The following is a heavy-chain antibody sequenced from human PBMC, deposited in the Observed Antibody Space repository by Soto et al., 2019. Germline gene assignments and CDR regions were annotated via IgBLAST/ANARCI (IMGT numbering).Heavy chain of an antibody. Sequence: GGYLRLSCAASGFTFSSYGMHWVRQAPGKGLEWVAVISYDGSNKYYADSVKGRFTISRDNSKNTLYLQMNSLRAEDTAVYYCAKGPLLRSYYYGMDVWGQGTTVTVSS. D-gene: IGHD2-21*02. CDR1: GFTFSSYG. V-gene: IGHV3-30*18. CDR2: ISYDGSNK. CDR3: AKGPLLRSYYYGMDV. J-gene: IGHJ6*02.